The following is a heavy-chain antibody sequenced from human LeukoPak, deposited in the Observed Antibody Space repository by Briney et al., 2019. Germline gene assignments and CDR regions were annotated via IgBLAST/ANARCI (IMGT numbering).Heavy chain of an antibody. V-gene: IGHV1-69*13. CDR2: IIPIFGTA. CDR1: GGTFSSYA. CDR3: ARPKYYYGSGSYVYFDY. Sequence: ASVKVSCKASGGTFSSYAISWVRQAPGQGLEWMGGIIPIFGTANYAQKFQGRVTITADESTSTAYMELSSLRSEDTAVCYCARPKYYYGSGSYVYFDYWGQGTLVTVSS. J-gene: IGHJ4*02. D-gene: IGHD3-10*01.